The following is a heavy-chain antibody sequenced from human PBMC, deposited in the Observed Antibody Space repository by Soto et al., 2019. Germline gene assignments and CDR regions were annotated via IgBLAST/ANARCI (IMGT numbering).Heavy chain of an antibody. CDR1: GFSLSTSGVG. D-gene: IGHD3-3*01. CDR2: IYWDDDK. CDR3: AHIDESMTIFGVVTPPDY. V-gene: IGHV2-5*02. J-gene: IGHJ4*02. Sequence: SGPTLVNPTQTLTLTCTFSGFSLSTSGVGVGWIRQPPGKALEWLALIYWDDDKRYSPSLKSRLTITKDTSKNQVVLTMTNMDPVDTATYYCAHIDESMTIFGVVTPPDYWGQGTLVTVSS.